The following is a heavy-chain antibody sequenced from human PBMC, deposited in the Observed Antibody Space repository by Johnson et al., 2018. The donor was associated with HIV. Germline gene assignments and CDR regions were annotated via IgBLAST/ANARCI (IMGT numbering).Heavy chain of an antibody. CDR1: GFTFSNAW. CDR3: TDYNFWTKRAFDI. D-gene: IGHD3-3*01. CDR2: IKSNTYGGTT. Sequence: VQLVESGGGLVKPGGSLRLSCAASGFTFSNAWMSWVRQAPGKGLEWVGRIKSNTYGGTTDSASPFQGRFTISRDDSKNTLYLQMNSLKIEDTAVYYCTDYNFWTKRAFDIWGQGTMVTVSS. V-gene: IGHV3-15*01. J-gene: IGHJ3*02.